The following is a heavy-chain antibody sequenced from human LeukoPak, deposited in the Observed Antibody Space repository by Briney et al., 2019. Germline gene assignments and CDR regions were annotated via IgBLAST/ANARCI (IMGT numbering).Heavy chain of an antibody. D-gene: IGHD3-10*01. Sequence: GGSLRLSCAASGFTFDDYAMHWVRQAPGKGLEWVSLISGDGGSTYYADSVKGRFTISRDNSKNSLYLQMNSLRTEDTALYYCAKDPTRITMVRGVEKLDYWGQETLVTVSS. V-gene: IGHV3-43*02. CDR3: AKDPTRITMVRGVEKLDY. CDR2: ISGDGGST. CDR1: GFTFDDYA. J-gene: IGHJ4*02.